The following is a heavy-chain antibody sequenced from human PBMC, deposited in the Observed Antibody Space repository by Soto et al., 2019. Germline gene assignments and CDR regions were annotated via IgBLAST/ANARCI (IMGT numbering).Heavy chain of an antibody. CDR3: ARGDPRSGSCYLFRKWVPSMDV. CDR1: GYTFTSYL. Sequence: AASVKLSWKASGYTFTSYLINWLRQATGQRIEWMGWMNPNSGNTGYAQKFQGRVTMTRNISISTAYMELSSLRSEDTAVYYCARGDPRSGSCYLFRKWVPSMDVWAKGTTVTVSS. V-gene: IGHV1-8*01. D-gene: IGHD3-10*01. J-gene: IGHJ6*03. CDR2: MNPNSGNT.